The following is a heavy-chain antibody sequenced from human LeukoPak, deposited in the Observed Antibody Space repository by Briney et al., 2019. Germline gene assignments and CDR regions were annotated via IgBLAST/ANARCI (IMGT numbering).Heavy chain of an antibody. V-gene: IGHV3-7*01. CDR1: AFTFSRYW. CDR3: ARKGWYSDL. CDR2: IKQDGSEK. Sequence: GGSLRLSCAASAFTFSRYWMSWVRQAPGKGLEWVANIKQDGSEKYYVDSVKGRFTISRDNAKNSHYLQMNSLRAEDTAVYYCARKGWYSDLWGRGTLVSVSS. J-gene: IGHJ2*01.